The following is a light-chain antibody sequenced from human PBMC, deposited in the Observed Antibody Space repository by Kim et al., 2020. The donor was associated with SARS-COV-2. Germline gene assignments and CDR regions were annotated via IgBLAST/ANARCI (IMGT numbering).Light chain of an antibody. CDR1: QSVSSY. J-gene: IGKJ2*01. CDR3: QQRGNWPPEGYT. Sequence: PRERATLSCRASQSVSSYLAWYQRKPGQAPRLLIYDASNRATGIPARFSGSGSGTDFTLTISSPEPEDFTVYYCQQRGNWPPEGYTFGQGTKLEI. V-gene: IGKV3-11*01. CDR2: DAS.